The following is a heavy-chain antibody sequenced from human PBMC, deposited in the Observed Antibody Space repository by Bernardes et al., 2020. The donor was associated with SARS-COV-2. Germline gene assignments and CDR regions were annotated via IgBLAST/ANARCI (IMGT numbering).Heavy chain of an antibody. V-gene: IGHV4-61*02. CDR1: GDSISSDSYY. J-gene: IGHJ1*01. CDR3: AREGAVGAHHHGIAVAGLFDR. CDR2: FYISGSF. Sequence: SETLSLTCSVSGDSISSDSYYWSWIRQAAGKELEWIGRFYISGSFYYNPSLKSRVAISVDTSKNQFSLRLESVTAADTAVYYCAREGAVGAHHHGIAVAGLFDRWGHGTLVTVS. D-gene: IGHD6-19*01.